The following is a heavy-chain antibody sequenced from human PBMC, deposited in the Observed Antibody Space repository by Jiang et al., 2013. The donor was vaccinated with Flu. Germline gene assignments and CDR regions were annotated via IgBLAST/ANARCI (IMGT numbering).Heavy chain of an antibody. CDR1: GGTFSSYA. Sequence: VQLVESGAEVKKPGSSVKVSCKASGGTFSSYAISWVRQAPGQGLEWMGGIIPIFGTANYAQKFQGRVTITADKSTSTAYMELSSLRSEDTAVYYCARGGSEQWLVLPLFDYWAREPWSPSPQ. V-gene: IGHV1-69*06. CDR2: IIPIFGTA. D-gene: IGHD6-19*01. CDR3: ARGGSEQWLVLPLFDY. J-gene: IGHJ4*02.